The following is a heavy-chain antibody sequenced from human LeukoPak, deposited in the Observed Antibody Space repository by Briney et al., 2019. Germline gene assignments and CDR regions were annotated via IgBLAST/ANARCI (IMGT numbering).Heavy chain of an antibody. Sequence: ASVKDSCKASGYTFTSQGISWVRQAPGQGLEWMGWISAYNGNSNYAQKFQGRVTMTTDTSTSTAYMEVRSLRSDDTAGYYCGRDDGHYSGSYLLRPPSALFDSWGQGTLVTVSS. V-gene: IGHV1-18*01. J-gene: IGHJ4*02. CDR1: GYTFTSQG. CDR2: ISAYNGNS. CDR3: GRDDGHYSGSYLLRPPSALFDS. D-gene: IGHD1-26*01.